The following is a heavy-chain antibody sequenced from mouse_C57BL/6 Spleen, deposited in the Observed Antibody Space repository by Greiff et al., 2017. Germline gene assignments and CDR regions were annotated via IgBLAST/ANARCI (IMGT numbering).Heavy chain of an antibody. Sequence: QVQLQQPGAELVKPGASVKLSCKASGYTFTSYWMQWVKQRPGQGLEWIGEIDPSDSYTNYNQKFKGKATLTVDTSSSTAYMQLSRLTSEGSAVYYCASGYGSSPRGYDVDYWGQGTTVTVSS. CDR2: IDPSDSYT. J-gene: IGHJ4*01. V-gene: IGHV1-50*01. D-gene: IGHD1-1*01. CDR3: ASGYGSSPRGYDVDY. CDR1: GYTFTSYW.